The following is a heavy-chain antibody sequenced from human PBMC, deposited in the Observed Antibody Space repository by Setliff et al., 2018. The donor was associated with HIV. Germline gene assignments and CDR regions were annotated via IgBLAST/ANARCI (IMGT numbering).Heavy chain of an antibody. J-gene: IGHJ6*02. CDR3: ARDYTIFGTDYYYGMDV. CDR1: GFTFSSYW. CDR2: INQDGSNK. Sequence: GGSLRLSCAASGFTFSSYWMTWVRQAPGKGLEWVAHINQDGSNKYYADSVKGRFTISRDNSKNTLYLQMNSPRAEDTAVYYCARDYTIFGTDYYYGMDVWGQGTTVTVSS. V-gene: IGHV3-7*01. D-gene: IGHD3-3*01.